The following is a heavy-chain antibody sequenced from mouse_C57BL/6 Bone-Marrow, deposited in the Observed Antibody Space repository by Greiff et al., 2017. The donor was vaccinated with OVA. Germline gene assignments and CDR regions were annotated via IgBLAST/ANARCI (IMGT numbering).Heavy chain of an antibody. CDR1: GYTFTDYY. V-gene: IGHV1-26*01. CDR2: INPNNGGT. CDR3: ARKGNDYGDY. D-gene: IGHD2-4*01. Sequence: VQLQQSGPELVKPGASVKISCKASGYTFTDYYMNWVKQSHGKSLEWIGDINPNNGGTSYNQKFKGKATLTVDKSSSTAYMELRSLTSEDSAVYYCARKGNDYGDYWGQGTTLTVSS. J-gene: IGHJ2*01.